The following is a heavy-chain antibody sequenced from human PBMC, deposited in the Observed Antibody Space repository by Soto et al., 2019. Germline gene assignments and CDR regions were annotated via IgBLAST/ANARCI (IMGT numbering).Heavy chain of an antibody. V-gene: IGHV3-74*01. CDR3: ARGQTIWADFDY. J-gene: IGHJ4*02. CDR2: INSDGSST. CDR1: GFTFSSYW. D-gene: IGHD7-27*01. Sequence: EVQLVESGGGLVQPGGSLRLSCAASGFTFSSYWMHWVRQAPGKGLVWVSRINSDGSSTSYADSVKGRFTISGDNAKNTLYLQMNSLRAEDTAVYYCARGQTIWADFDYWGQGTLVTVSS.